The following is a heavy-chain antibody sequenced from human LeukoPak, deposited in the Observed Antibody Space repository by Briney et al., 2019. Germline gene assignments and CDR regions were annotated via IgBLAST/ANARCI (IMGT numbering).Heavy chain of an antibody. CDR2: IYYSGST. J-gene: IGHJ3*02. V-gene: IGHV4-59*01. CDR3: ALGPGAFDI. CDR1: GGALSSYS. Sequence: SETLSLTRTVSGGALSSYSWSWIRQPPGKGVEWIGYIYYSGSTNYNPSIKSRVSISVHTSKTQSSLKLSSVTAADTAVYYCALGPGAFDIWGQGTMVTVSS.